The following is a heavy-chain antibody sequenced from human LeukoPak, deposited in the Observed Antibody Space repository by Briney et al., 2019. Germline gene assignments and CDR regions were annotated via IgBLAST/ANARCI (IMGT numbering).Heavy chain of an antibody. CDR1: GYTFTSFG. CDR2: ISAYNGNT. D-gene: IGHD1-26*01. V-gene: IGHV1-18*01. Sequence: ASVTVSCKASGYTFTSFGISWVRQAPGQGLEWMGWISAYNGNTNYAQKLQGRVTMTTDTSTSTAYMELRRLRSDDTAVCYCARVDGSYRFDYWGQGTLVTVSS. J-gene: IGHJ4*02. CDR3: ARVDGSYRFDY.